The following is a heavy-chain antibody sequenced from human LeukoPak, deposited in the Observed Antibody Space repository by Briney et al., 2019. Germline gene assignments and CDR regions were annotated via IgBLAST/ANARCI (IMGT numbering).Heavy chain of an antibody. CDR3: ARDEEMTSGSGAGYCFEH. V-gene: IGHV1-2*02. CDR1: GYVFTAYY. D-gene: IGHD3-10*01. Sequence: ASVKVSCKASGYVFTAYYIHWVRRAPGQGLEWVAWINPNTGGTNYAQNFQGRVSLTRDTCISTAYMELRGLRFDETALYYCARDEEMTSGSGAGYCFEHWGQGTLVTAS. J-gene: IGHJ4*02. CDR2: INPNTGGT.